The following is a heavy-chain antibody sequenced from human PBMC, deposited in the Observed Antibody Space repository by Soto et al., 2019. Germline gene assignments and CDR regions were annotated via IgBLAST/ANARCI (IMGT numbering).Heavy chain of an antibody. J-gene: IGHJ1*01. CDR3: ARVRQGCSANNCYFDH. V-gene: IGHV4-4*02. CDR1: GCSVRAPDW. CDR2: VHISGHS. D-gene: IGHD1-1*01. Sequence: PXETLSLTCTLSGCSVRAPDWWNWVRQSPDKGLEWIAEVHISGHSNYNPSLRSRVSVSIDSSKNQFYLNLNSVTAADTAIYYCARVRQGCSANNCYFDHWGHGTQVTVSS.